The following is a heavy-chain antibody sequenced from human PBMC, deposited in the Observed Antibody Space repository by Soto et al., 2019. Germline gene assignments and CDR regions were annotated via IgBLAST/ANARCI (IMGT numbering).Heavy chain of an antibody. J-gene: IGHJ6*02. D-gene: IGHD2-15*01. CDR3: ARDTVAAMSPYYYYYGMDV. CDR2: IIPIFGTA. Sequence: GASVKVSCKASGGTFSSYAISWVRQAPGQGLEWMGGIIPIFGTANYAQKFQGRVTITADESTSTAYMELSSLRSEDTAVYYCARDTVAAMSPYYYYYGMDVWGQGTTVTVSS. CDR1: GGTFSSYA. V-gene: IGHV1-69*13.